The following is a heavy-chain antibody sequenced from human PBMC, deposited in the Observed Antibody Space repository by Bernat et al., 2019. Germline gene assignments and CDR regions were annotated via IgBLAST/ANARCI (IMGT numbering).Heavy chain of an antibody. CDR2: TYHSGSI. J-gene: IGHJ6*02. V-gene: IGHV4-30-2*01. CDR1: GGSISSGGYS. Sequence: QLQLQESGSGLVKPSQTLSLTCAVSGGSISSGGYSWSWIRQPPGKGLGWIGYTYHSGSIYYNPSLKSRVTISVDRSKNQFSLNLSSVTAADTAVYYCARGAPAAIPYYYYGMDVWGQGTTVTVSS. D-gene: IGHD2-2*02. CDR3: ARGAPAAIPYYYYGMDV.